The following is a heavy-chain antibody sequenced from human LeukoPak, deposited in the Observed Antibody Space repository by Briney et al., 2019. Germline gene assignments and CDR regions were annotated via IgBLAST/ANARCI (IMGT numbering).Heavy chain of an antibody. V-gene: IGHV3-49*03. CDR1: GFTVRDYA. Sequence: GGSLRLSCAASGFTVRDYALSWFRQATGKGLEWVGFIRTEAYGATTQYAASVKGRFTISRDDSTNIAYLEMSSPKTEDTAVYYCSRVYSMSSQRSDYWGQGTLVTVSS. CDR3: SRVYSMSSQRSDY. D-gene: IGHD1-26*01. CDR2: IRTEAYGATT. J-gene: IGHJ4*02.